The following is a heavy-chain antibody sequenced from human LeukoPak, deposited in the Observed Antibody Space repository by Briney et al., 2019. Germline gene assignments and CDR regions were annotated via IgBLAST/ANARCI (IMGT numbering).Heavy chain of an antibody. Sequence: SETLSLTCTVSGGSISSYYWSWIRQPPGKGLEWSGYIYYSGSTNYNPSLKSRVTISVDTSKNQFSLKLSSVTAADTAVYYCARDYDSSGYSDYWGQGTLVTVSS. V-gene: IGHV4-59*01. CDR3: ARDYDSSGYSDY. J-gene: IGHJ4*02. CDR2: IYYSGST. D-gene: IGHD3-22*01. CDR1: GGSISSYY.